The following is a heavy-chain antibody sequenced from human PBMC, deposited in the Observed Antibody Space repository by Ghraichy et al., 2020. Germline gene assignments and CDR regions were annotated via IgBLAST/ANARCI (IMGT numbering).Heavy chain of an antibody. CDR2: ISGSGGST. CDR3: VLPYYGSGSYVPFDP. J-gene: IGHJ5*02. CDR1: GFTFSSYA. Sequence: GESLNISCAASGFTFSSYAMSWVRQAPGKGLEWVSAISGSGGSTYYADSVKGRFTISRDNSKNTLYLQMNSLRAEDTAVYYCVLPYYGSGSYVPFDPWGQGTLVTVSS. V-gene: IGHV3-23*01. D-gene: IGHD3-10*01.